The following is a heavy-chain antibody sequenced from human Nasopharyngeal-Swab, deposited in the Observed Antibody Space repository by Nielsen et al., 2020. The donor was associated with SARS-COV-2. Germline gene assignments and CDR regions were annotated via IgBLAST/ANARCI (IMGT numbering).Heavy chain of an antibody. D-gene: IGHD3-16*02. Sequence: SETLSLTCAVYGGSFSGYYWSWIRQPPGKGLEWIGEINHSGSTNYNPSLKSRVTISVDTSKNQFSLKLSSVTAADTAVYYCAREHIWGSYRYLYYFDYWGQGTPVTVSS. V-gene: IGHV4-34*01. CDR1: GGSFSGYY. CDR2: INHSGST. CDR3: AREHIWGSYRYLYYFDY. J-gene: IGHJ4*02.